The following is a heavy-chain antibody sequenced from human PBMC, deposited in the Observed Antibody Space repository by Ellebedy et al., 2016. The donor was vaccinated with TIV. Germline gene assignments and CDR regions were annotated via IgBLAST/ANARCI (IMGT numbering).Heavy chain of an antibody. CDR3: ARDPAYPAAAASIDY. Sequence: GESLKISXAASGFTFSSYSMNWVRQAPGKGLEWVSSISSSSSYIYYADSVKGRFTISRDNAKNSLYLQMNSLRAEDTAVYYCARDPAYPAAAASIDYWGQGTLVTVSS. V-gene: IGHV3-21*01. CDR2: ISSSSSYI. CDR1: GFTFSSYS. D-gene: IGHD2-2*01. J-gene: IGHJ4*02.